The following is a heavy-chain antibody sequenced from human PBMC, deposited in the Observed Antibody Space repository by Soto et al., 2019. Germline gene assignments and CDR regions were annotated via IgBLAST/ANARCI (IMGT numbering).Heavy chain of an antibody. D-gene: IGHD2-21*02. CDR1: VGCFSGYY. V-gene: IGHV4-34*01. Sequence: SETLCLTCAFYVGCFSGYYWSWIRQPPGKGLEWIGEINHSGSTNYNPSLKSRVTISVDTSKNQFSLKLSSVTAADTAVYYCARVGKTYCGGDCYNYYFDYWGQGTMVTGSS. J-gene: IGHJ4*02. CDR3: ARVGKTYCGGDCYNYYFDY. CDR2: INHSGST.